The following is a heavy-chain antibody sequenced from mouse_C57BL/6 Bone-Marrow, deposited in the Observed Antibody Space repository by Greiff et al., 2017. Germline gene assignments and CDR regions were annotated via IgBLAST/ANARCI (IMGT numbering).Heavy chain of an antibody. V-gene: IGHV1S132*01. D-gene: IGHD1-1*01. J-gene: IGHJ3*01. CDR2: IFPGTGTT. CDR3: ARGGILITTVVEGAWFAY. CDR1: GYTFTSYW. Sequence: QVQLQQSGAELVKPGASVKLSCKTSGYTFTSYWIQWVKQRPGQGLGWIGEIFPGTGTTYYNEKFKGKATLTIDTSSSTAYMQLSSLTSEDSAVYCCARGGILITTVVEGAWFAYWGQGTLVTVSA.